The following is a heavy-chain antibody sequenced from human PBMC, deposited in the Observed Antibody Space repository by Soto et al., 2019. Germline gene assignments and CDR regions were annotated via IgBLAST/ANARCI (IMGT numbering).Heavy chain of an antibody. CDR2: IYPGDSDT. Sequence: GESLKISCKGSGYSFTSYWIGWVRQMPGKGLEWMGIIYPGDSDTRYSPSFQGQVTISADKSISTAYLQWSSLKASDTAMYYCARRRSSGWTGEIWFDPWGQGTLVTVSS. D-gene: IGHD6-19*01. CDR3: ARRRSSGWTGEIWFDP. V-gene: IGHV5-51*01. J-gene: IGHJ5*02. CDR1: GYSFTSYW.